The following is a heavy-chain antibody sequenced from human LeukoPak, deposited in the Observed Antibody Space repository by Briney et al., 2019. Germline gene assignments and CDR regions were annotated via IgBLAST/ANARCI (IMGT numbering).Heavy chain of an antibody. D-gene: IGHD5-18*01. Sequence: GGSLRLSCAASGFTFSSYGMHWVRQAPGKGLEWVAFIRYDGSNKYYADSVKGRFTISGDNSKNTLYLQMSSLRAEDTAVYYCAKPVAVDTAMVSWGQGTLVTVSS. CDR2: IRYDGSNK. V-gene: IGHV3-30*02. CDR3: AKPVAVDTAMVS. J-gene: IGHJ4*02. CDR1: GFTFSSYG.